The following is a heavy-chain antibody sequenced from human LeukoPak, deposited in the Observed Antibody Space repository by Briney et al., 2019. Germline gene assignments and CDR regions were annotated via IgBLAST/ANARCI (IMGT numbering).Heavy chain of an antibody. Sequence: ASVKVSCKASGYTFTSYDINWMRQATGQGPEWMGWMSPNSGNTGYAQKFQGRVTMTRDTSTSTVYMELSSLRSEDTAVYYCARVIRSDTYYFDYWGQGTLVTVSS. V-gene: IGHV1-8*01. CDR3: ARVIRSDTYYFDY. J-gene: IGHJ4*02. CDR1: GYTFTSYD. CDR2: MSPNSGNT. D-gene: IGHD3-10*01.